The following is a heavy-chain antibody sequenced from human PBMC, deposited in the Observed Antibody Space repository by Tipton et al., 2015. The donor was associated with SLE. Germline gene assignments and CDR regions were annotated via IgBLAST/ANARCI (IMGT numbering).Heavy chain of an antibody. CDR1: GGSIRSYY. CDR2: IYYSGSS. CDR3: ARVSSWGSGYFDY. V-gene: IGHV4-59*01. J-gene: IGHJ4*02. D-gene: IGHD7-27*01. Sequence: GLVKPSETLSLACTVSGGSIRSYYWGWIRQPTGKGLEWIGYIYYSGSSNYNPSLKSRVTISVDTSKNQFSLKLSSVTAADTAVYYCARVSSWGSGYFDYWGQGTLVTVSS.